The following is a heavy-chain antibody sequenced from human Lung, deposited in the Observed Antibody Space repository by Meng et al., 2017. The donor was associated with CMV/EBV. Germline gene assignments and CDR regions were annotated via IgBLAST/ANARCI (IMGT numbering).Heavy chain of an antibody. CDR3: ATVISSYSSTWEYNLYYAYYGMDD. D-gene: IGHD6-13*01. Sequence: GGSLRLXCEASGFSFSIYGMHWVRQAPGKGLEWVALISNDGSNEYYADSVEGRFTISRDNYKNTLYLQMNSLRTEDTAVYYCATVISSYSSTWEYNLYYAYYGMDDWXQGTTVTVSS. J-gene: IGHJ6*02. CDR1: GFSFSIYG. V-gene: IGHV3-30-3*01. CDR2: ISNDGSNE.